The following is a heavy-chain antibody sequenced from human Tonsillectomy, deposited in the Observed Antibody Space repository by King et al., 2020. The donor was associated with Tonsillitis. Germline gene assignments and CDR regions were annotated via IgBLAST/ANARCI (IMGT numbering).Heavy chain of an antibody. J-gene: IGHJ4*02. Sequence: LQLQESGPGLVKPSETLSLTCTVSGGSISSSSYYWGWIRQPPGKGLEWIGSIYYSGSTTYNPSPKSRVTLQLDTSKNQFSLKLSSVTAADTAVYYCARLMVRGVIEFRPDWGQGTLVTVSS. CDR2: IYYSGST. V-gene: IGHV4-39*07. CDR3: ARLMVRGVIEFRPD. D-gene: IGHD3-10*01. CDR1: GGSISSSSYY.